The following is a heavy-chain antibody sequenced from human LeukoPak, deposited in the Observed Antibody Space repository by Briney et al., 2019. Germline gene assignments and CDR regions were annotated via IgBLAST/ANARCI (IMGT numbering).Heavy chain of an antibody. D-gene: IGHD1-14*01. CDR3: ATSEGY. Sequence: SETLSLTCTVSGYSISSGYYWGWIRQPPGKGLEWIGRIYTSGTTNYNPSLKSRVTMSVDTSKNQFSLKLSSVTAADTAVYYCATSEGYWGQGTLVTVSS. J-gene: IGHJ4*02. CDR2: IYTSGTT. CDR1: GYSISSGYY. V-gene: IGHV4-38-2*02.